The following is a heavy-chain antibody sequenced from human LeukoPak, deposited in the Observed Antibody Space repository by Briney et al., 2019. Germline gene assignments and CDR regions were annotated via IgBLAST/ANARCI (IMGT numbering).Heavy chain of an antibody. J-gene: IGHJ6*03. Sequence: SETLSLTCTVSDGSISSSSYYWGWIRQHPGKGLEWIGSIYHSGSTYYNPSLKSRVTISVDTSKNQFSLKLSSLTAADTAVYYCARDRKYYYHMDVWGKGTTVTVSS. CDR3: ARDRKYYYHMDV. CDR2: IYHSGST. V-gene: IGHV4-39*07. CDR1: DGSISSSSYY. D-gene: IGHD1-14*01.